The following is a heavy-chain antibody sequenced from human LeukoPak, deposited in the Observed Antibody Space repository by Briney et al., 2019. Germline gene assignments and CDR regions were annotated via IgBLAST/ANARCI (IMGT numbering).Heavy chain of an antibody. CDR1: RPIFRRHA. V-gene: IGHV3-23*01. D-gene: IGHD3-10*01. CDR3: AKDPRGPGGGTWQPDY. CDR2: ISGSGGST. Sequence: PGGSLRLSCAVSRPIFRRHAMSWVRQAPGKGLEWVSAISGSGGSTYYADSVKGRFTISRDNSKNTLYLQMNSLRAEDTAVYYCAKDPRGPGGGTWQPDYWGQGTLVTVSS. J-gene: IGHJ4*02.